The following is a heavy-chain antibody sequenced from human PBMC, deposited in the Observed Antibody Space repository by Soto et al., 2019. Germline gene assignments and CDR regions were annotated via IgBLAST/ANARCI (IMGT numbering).Heavy chain of an antibody. D-gene: IGHD2-21*01. CDR1: GGTFSSYA. J-gene: IGHJ3*02. CDR2: IVPISGTS. V-gene: IGHV1-69*12. CDR3: ARSGVVVNAFDI. Sequence: QVQLVQSGAEVKKPGSSVKVSCKASGGTFSSYAISWVRQAPGQGLEWMGGIVPISGTSNYAQKFQGRVTITADESTSTAYMELSSLRSEDTAVYYCARSGVVVNAFDIWGQGTMDTVSS.